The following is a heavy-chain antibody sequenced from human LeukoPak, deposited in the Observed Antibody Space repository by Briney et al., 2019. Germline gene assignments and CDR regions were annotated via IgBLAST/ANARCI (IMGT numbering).Heavy chain of an antibody. V-gene: IGHV3-33*01. CDR1: GVTFSSYG. CDR3: ARPHHAILWWCLPYNWFDP. CDR2: MWYDGSNK. D-gene: IGHD2-21*02. Sequence: GGSLRLSCAASGVTFSSYGMHWVRQAPGKGLEWVAVMWYDGSNKYYAESVKGRFTISRDNSKNTLYLQMNSLRAEDTAVYYCARPHHAILWWCLPYNWFDPWGQGTLVTVSS. J-gene: IGHJ5*02.